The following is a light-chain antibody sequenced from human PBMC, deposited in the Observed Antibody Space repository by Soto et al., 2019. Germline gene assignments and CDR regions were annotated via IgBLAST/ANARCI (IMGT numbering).Light chain of an antibody. Sequence: DIQMAQSPSPLSASVGDRVTITCRASQSISSWLAWYQQKPGKAPKLLISDASSFKTGVPSRFSGSGSGTEFTLTISSLQPDDFATYYCQHYNSYSEAFGQGTKVDIK. CDR2: DAS. V-gene: IGKV1-5*01. CDR1: QSISSW. J-gene: IGKJ1*01. CDR3: QHYNSYSEA.